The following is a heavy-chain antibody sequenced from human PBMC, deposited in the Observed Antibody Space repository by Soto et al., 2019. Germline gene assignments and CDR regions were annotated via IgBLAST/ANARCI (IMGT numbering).Heavy chain of an antibody. CDR3: ARERLMYYYGSGSPLGY. D-gene: IGHD3-10*01. V-gene: IGHV1-3*01. J-gene: IGHJ4*02. CDR1: GYTFTSYA. CDR2: INAGNGNT. Sequence: ASVKVSCKASGYTFTSYAMHWVRQAPGQRLEWMGWINAGNGNTKYSQKFQGRVTITRDTSASTAYMELSSLRSEDTAVYYCARERLMYYYGSGSPLGYWGQGTLVTVS.